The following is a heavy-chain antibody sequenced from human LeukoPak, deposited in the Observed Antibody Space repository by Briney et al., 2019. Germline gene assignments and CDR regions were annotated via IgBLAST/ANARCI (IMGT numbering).Heavy chain of an antibody. Sequence: PSETLSLTCTVSGDSISSGDYYWSWLRQPAGRGLEWLGRISSSGSTNYNPSLKSRVTISVHTSKNQFSLKLSSVTAADTAVYFCARGPYSYDSSGAFDIWGQGTMVTVSS. D-gene: IGHD3-22*01. CDR2: ISSSGST. CDR1: GDSISSGDYY. CDR3: ARGPYSYDSSGAFDI. V-gene: IGHV4-61*02. J-gene: IGHJ3*02.